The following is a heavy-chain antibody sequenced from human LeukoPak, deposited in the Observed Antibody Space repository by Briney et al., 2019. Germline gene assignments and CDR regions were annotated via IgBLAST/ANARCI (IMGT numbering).Heavy chain of an antibody. J-gene: IGHJ4*02. D-gene: IGHD1-26*01. V-gene: IGHV4-59*01. CDR1: GDFISSYY. CDR3: ARGLGATSPVDY. Sequence: SETLSLTCTVSGDFISSYYWSWIRQPPGKGLEWIGYIYYSGSTNYNPSLKSRVTISVDTSKNQFSLKLSSVTAADTAVYYCARGLGATSPVDYWGQGTLVTVSS. CDR2: IYYSGST.